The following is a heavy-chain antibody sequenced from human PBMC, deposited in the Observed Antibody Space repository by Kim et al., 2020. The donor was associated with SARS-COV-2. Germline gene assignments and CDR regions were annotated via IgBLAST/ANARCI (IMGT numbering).Heavy chain of an antibody. J-gene: IGHJ4*02. V-gene: IGHV3-30*03. D-gene: IGHD6-19*01. CDR1: GFTFSSYG. CDR2: ISYDGSNK. Sequence: GGSLRLSCAASGFTFSSYGMHWVRQAPGKGLEWVAVISYDGSNKYYADSVKGRFTISRDNSKNTLYLQMNSLRAEDTAVYYCASRLKTVDGTDYWGQGTLVTFSA. CDR3: ASRLKTVDGTDY.